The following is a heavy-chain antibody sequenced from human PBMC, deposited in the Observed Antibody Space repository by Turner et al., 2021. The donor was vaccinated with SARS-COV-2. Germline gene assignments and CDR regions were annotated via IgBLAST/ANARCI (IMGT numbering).Heavy chain of an antibody. V-gene: IGHV3-21*01. CDR1: GITFSSYS. D-gene: IGHD2-2*01. CDR2: SSSSSSYI. J-gene: IGHJ6*02. CDR3: ARDHRPVVVPAATRSGSYYYGMDV. Sequence: EVQLVESGGGLVKPGGSLRLSCAASGITFSSYSLIWVRHAPGKWLEWVSSSSSSSSYISYSDSVKGRFTISIDNAKTSRYLQMNSRRAESTSVSYCARDHRPVVVPAATRSGSYYYGMDVWGHGTTVTVSS.